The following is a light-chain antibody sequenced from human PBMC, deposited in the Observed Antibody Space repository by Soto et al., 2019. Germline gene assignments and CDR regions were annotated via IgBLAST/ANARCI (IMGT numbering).Light chain of an antibody. CDR3: QQYSSSPGGT. V-gene: IGKV3-20*01. CDR2: GAS. J-gene: IGKJ1*01. Sequence: EIVLTQSPGTLSLSPGERATLSCRASQSVSRSYLAWYQQKPGQAPRLLIYGASSRATGIPDRFSGSGSGTDFTLTISRLEPEDFAVYYCQQYSSSPGGTFGQGTKVEIK. CDR1: QSVSRSY.